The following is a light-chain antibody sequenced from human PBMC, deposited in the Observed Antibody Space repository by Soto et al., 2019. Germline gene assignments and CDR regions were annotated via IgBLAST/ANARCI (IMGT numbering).Light chain of an antibody. CDR3: CSYAGGSTLV. Sequence: QSVRAQPASVSGSPGQSITISCTGTSSDIGTYKLVSWYQQHPGKAPKLIIYEATKRPSGVSNRFSGSKSGNTASLTISGLQTEDEADYYCCSYAGGSTLVFGGGTKLTVL. CDR2: EAT. CDR1: SSDIGTYKL. J-gene: IGLJ3*02. V-gene: IGLV2-23*01.